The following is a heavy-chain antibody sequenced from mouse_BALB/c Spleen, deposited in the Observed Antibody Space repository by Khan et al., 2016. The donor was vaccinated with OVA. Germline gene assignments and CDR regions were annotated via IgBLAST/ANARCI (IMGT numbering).Heavy chain of an antibody. CDR2: IYPGSGNT. V-gene: IGHV1-77*01. CDR3: ARMDTTSLDY. D-gene: IGHD2-3*01. CDR1: GYTFTDYY. Sequence: QVQLQQSGAELARPGASVKLSCKASGYTFTDYYITWVKQRTGQGLEGIGEIYPGSGNTYYNENFKGKATLTADKSSNTAYIHLSSLTSEDSAVYFCARMDTTSLDYWGQGTTLTVSS. J-gene: IGHJ2*01.